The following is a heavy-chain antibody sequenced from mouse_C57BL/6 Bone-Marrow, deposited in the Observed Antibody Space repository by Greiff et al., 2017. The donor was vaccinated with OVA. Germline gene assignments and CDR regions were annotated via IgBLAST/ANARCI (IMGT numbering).Heavy chain of an antibody. V-gene: IGHV1-80*01. CDR1: GYAFSSYW. CDR2: IYPGDGDT. Sequence: LLESGAELVKPGASVKISCKASGYAFSSYWMNWVKQRPGKGLEWIGQIYPGDGDTNYNGKFKGKATLTADKSSSTAYMQLSSLTSEDSAVYFCARRTYGSSYHFADWGQGTLVTVSA. CDR3: ARRTYGSSYHFAD. D-gene: IGHD1-1*01. J-gene: IGHJ3*01.